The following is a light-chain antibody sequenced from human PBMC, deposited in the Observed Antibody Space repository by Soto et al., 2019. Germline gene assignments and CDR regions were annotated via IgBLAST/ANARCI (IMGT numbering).Light chain of an antibody. CDR3: QQYMGSVT. Sequence: EIVLTQSPGSLSLSPGERATLSCRASQSVDSTFFAWYQKKPGQAPRLLIYGASKRATGVPDRFSGSGSGTDFTLTISRLEPEDFTVYYCQQYMGSVTFGQGTKVEL. V-gene: IGKV3-20*01. J-gene: IGKJ1*01. CDR2: GAS. CDR1: QSVDSTF.